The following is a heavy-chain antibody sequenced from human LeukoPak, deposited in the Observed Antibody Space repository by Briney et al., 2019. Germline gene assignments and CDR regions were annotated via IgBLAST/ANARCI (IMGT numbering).Heavy chain of an antibody. CDR3: ARVPPETYSSGWYGAFDI. CDR1: GFTFDTYS. D-gene: IGHD6-19*01. CDR2: ITDDSKTM. Sequence: GGSLRLSCVASGFTFDTYSMNWIRQAPGKGLEWTSYITDDSKTMYYADSVKGRFTISRDNAKNALYLQMNSLRAEDTAVYYCARVPPETYSSGWYGAFDIWGQGTMVTVSS. J-gene: IGHJ3*02. V-gene: IGHV3-48*04.